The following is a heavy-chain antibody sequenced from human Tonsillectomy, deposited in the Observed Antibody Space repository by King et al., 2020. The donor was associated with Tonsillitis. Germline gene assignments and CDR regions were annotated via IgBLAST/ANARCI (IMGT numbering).Heavy chain of an antibody. J-gene: IGHJ4*02. CDR1: GFTFSSYR. Sequence: VQLVESGGGLVQPGGSLRLSCTASGFTFSSYRMNWVRQSPGKGLEWVSYISSSSSTIYYADSVKGRFTISRDNDKNSLYLQMNSLRDEDTAVYYCARDNSLLWFGELSYFDYWGQGTLVTVSS. CDR3: ARDNSLLWFGELSYFDY. CDR2: ISSSSSTI. V-gene: IGHV3-48*02. D-gene: IGHD3-10*01.